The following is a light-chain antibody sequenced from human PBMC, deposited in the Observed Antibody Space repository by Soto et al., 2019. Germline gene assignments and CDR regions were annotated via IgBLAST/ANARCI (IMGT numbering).Light chain of an antibody. Sequence: QSVLTQPPSASGTPGQTVTISCSGSRSNVGRNAVSWYQQVPGMAPKLLVFATNKRPSGVPDRFSGSASGASASLAISRLQSEDEADYYCAAWDDTLNGPLFGGGTKLTVL. CDR1: RSNVGRNA. CDR2: ATN. CDR3: AAWDDTLNGPL. V-gene: IGLV1-44*01. J-gene: IGLJ2*01.